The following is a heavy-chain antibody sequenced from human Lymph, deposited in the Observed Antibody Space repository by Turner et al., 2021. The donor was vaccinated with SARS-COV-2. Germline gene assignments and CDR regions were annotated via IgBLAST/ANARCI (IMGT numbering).Heavy chain of an antibody. CDR2: IWYYGSNK. J-gene: IGHJ1*01. Sequence: VQQVEAGLGVVQPWRSLRHVRSAPGTGISSYGILRVRQAPGKGLEWVAVIWYYGSNKYYADSVMGRFPISRDNSKNTLYLQMNSLRAEDTAVYYCARGTGYYDSSGPKGFQHWGQGTLVTVSS. D-gene: IGHD3-22*01. CDR3: ARGTGYYDSSGPKGFQH. CDR1: GTGISSYG. V-gene: IGHV3-33*01.